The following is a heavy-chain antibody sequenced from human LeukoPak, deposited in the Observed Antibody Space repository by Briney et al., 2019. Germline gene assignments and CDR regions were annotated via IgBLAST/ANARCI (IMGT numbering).Heavy chain of an antibody. V-gene: IGHV4-34*01. CDR1: GGSFSGYY. CDR3: ARGEGGYSYGYYYYYMDV. Sequence: PSETLSLTCAVSGGSFSGYYWSWIRQPPGKGLEWIGEINHSGSTNYNPSLKSRVTISVDTSKNQFSLKLSSVTAADTAVYYCARGEGGYSYGYYYYYMDVWGKGTTVTVPS. J-gene: IGHJ6*03. D-gene: IGHD5-18*01. CDR2: INHSGST.